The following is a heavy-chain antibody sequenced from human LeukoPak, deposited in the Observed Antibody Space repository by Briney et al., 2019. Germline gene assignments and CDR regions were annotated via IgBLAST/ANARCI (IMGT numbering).Heavy chain of an antibody. CDR1: GGSFSGRSYY. D-gene: IGHD6-6*01. J-gene: IGHJ4*02. V-gene: IGHV4-39*07. CDR3: ARENWRSKSIDFDS. CDR2: IYSGGST. Sequence: SETLSLTCTVSGGSFSGRSYYWAWIRQSPGKGLEWIGSIYSGGSTFYTPSLKSRVAISVDTSKNQFSLRLSSVTAADTAAYFCARENWRSKSIDFDSWGQGTLVTVSS.